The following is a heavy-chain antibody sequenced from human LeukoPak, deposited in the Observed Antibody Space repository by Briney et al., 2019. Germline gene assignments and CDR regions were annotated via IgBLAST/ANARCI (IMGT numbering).Heavy chain of an antibody. CDR3: GKTTTGYSSGRYPAWPVDY. CDR1: GFTFSSYA. J-gene: IGHJ4*02. V-gene: IGHV3-23*01. D-gene: IGHD6-19*01. Sequence: GGSLRLSCTASGFTFSSYAMYWVRQAPGKGLEWVSGIFGSGGSAHYAESVKGRLTISRDNSKNTVWLQMNSLTAEDTAVYYCGKTTTGYSSGRYPAWPVDYWGQGTLVTVSS. CDR2: IFGSGGSA.